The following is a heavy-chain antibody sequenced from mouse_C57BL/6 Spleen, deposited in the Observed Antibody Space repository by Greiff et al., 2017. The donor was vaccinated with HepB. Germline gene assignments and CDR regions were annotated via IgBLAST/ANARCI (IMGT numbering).Heavy chain of an antibody. J-gene: IGHJ4*01. Sequence: QVQLQQSGAELVKPGASVKMSCKASGYTFTSYWITWVKQRPGQGLEWIGDIYPGSGSTNYNEKFKSKAKLTVDTSSSTAYMQLSSLTSEDSAVYHCARLDESRGYYAMDYWGQGTSVTVSS. V-gene: IGHV1-55*01. CDR3: ARLDESRGYYAMDY. CDR1: GYTFTSYW. CDR2: IYPGSGST.